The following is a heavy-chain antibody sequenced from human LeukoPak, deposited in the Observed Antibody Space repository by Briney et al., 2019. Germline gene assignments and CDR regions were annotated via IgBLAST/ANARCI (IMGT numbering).Heavy chain of an antibody. J-gene: IGHJ4*02. CDR2: INPSGGST. Sequence: SVKVSCKASGYTFTSYYMHWVRQAPGQGLEWMGIINPSGGSTSYAQKFRGRVTMTRDMSTSTVYMEISSLRAEDTAVYYCASLGSSWYVENEDYWGQGTLVTVSS. CDR1: GYTFTSYY. V-gene: IGHV1-46*01. CDR3: ASLGSSWYVENEDY. D-gene: IGHD6-13*01.